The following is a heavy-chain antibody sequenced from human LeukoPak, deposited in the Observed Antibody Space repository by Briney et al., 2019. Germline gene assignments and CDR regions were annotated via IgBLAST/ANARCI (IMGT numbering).Heavy chain of an antibody. CDR2: ISGSGDYT. CDR3: AKGGMAVAGTSYYYYMDV. D-gene: IGHD6-19*01. CDR1: EFTFSNYG. Sequence: PGGSLRLTCAASEFTFSNYGMSWVRQAPGKGLEWVSAISGSGDYTYYADSVKGRFTISRDNSKNTLHLQMNSLRAEDAAVYYCAKGGMAVAGTSYYYYMDVWGKGTTVTISS. J-gene: IGHJ6*03. V-gene: IGHV3-23*01.